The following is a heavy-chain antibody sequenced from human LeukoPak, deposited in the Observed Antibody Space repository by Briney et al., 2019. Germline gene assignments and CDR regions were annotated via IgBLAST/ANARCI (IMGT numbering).Heavy chain of an antibody. CDR1: GFTLSSYG. V-gene: IGHV3-33*01. Sequence: GGSLRLSCAASGFTLSSYGMHWVRQAPGKGLEWVAVIWYDGSNKYYADSVKGRFTISRDNSKNTLYLQMNSLRAEDTAVYYCAYGSGSFDIWGQGTMVTVSS. CDR3: AYGSGSFDI. CDR2: IWYDGSNK. J-gene: IGHJ3*02. D-gene: IGHD3-10*01.